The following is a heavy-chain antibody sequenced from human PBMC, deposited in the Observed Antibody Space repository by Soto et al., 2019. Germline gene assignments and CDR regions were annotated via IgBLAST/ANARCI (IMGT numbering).Heavy chain of an antibody. CDR2: ISSSGSTI. J-gene: IGHJ4*02. CDR3: ARDKRVTIFGVVIPYYFDY. Sequence: GGSLRLSCAASGFTFSSYEMNWVRQAPGKGLEWVSYISSSGSTIYYADSVKGRFTISRDNAKNSLYLQMNSLRAEDTAVYYCARDKRVTIFGVVIPYYFDYWAQGTLVTVSS. D-gene: IGHD3-3*01. CDR1: GFTFSSYE. V-gene: IGHV3-48*03.